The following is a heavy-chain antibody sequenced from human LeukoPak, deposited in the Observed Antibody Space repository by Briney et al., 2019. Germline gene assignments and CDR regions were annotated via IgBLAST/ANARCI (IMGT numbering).Heavy chain of an antibody. CDR1: GFTFSVYA. Sequence: GGSLRLSCAASGFTFSVYAMDWVRQAPGKGLEWVAVISYDGNNKDYADSVKGRFTISRDNSKNTLYLQMNSLRAEDTAVYYCAKSDSSGSPGSDWGQGTLVTVSS. CDR2: ISYDGNNK. V-gene: IGHV3-30-3*02. D-gene: IGHD3-22*01. J-gene: IGHJ4*02. CDR3: AKSDSSGSPGSD.